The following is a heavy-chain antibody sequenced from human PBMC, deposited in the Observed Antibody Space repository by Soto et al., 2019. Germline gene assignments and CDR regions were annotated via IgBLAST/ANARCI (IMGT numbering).Heavy chain of an antibody. V-gene: IGHV3-30*18. CDR3: AKAIYDTGVDDY. CDR1: GFSFKTYG. CDR2: ISGDGHTA. D-gene: IGHD7-27*01. J-gene: IGHJ4*02. Sequence: QVQVVESGGGVVQPGRSLRLSCVASGFSFKTYGMHWVRQAPGKGLEWVALISGDGHTAYYADSLKGRFTISRDNSKKMVYLQMNSLTPEDTALYYCAKAIYDTGVDDYWGQGTHVIVSS.